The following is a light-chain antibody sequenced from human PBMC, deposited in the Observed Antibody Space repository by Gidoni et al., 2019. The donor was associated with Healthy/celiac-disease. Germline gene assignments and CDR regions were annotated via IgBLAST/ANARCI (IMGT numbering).Light chain of an antibody. CDR1: QGISSW. CDR3: HQENSYRRT. J-gene: IGKJ4*01. CDR2: AAS. V-gene: IGKV1-12*01. Sequence: DIHMTQSPSSVSASVGDRVTITRRASQGISSWLAWYQQNPGNAPKLLIYAASRLHSGGPSRLSSSGSGTDFTLTISSLQPEEFATYYCHQENSYRRTFGGGTKVEIK.